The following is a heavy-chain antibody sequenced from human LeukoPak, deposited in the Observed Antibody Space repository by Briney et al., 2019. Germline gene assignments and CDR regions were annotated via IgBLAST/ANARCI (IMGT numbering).Heavy chain of an antibody. Sequence: GGSLRLSCAASGFTFSSYAMHWVRQAPGKGLEWVAVISYDGSNKYYADSVKGRFTISRDNSKNTLYLQMNSLRAEDTAVYYCARDYYGYGVLVPYYFDYWGQGTLVTVSS. J-gene: IGHJ4*02. CDR3: ARDYYGYGVLVPYYFDY. V-gene: IGHV3-30-3*01. D-gene: IGHD3-10*01. CDR1: GFTFSSYA. CDR2: ISYDGSNK.